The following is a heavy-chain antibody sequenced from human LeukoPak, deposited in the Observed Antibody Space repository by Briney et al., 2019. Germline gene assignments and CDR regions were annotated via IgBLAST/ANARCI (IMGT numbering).Heavy chain of an antibody. CDR3: ARDPRARIAVAGPGGY. J-gene: IGHJ4*02. Sequence: ASVKVSCKASGYTFTSYGISWVRQAPGQGLEWMGWISAYNGNTNYAQKPQGRVTMTTDTSTSTAYMELRSLRSDDTAVYYCARDPRARIAVAGPGGYWGQGTLVTVSS. V-gene: IGHV1-18*01. CDR1: GYTFTSYG. CDR2: ISAYNGNT. D-gene: IGHD6-19*01.